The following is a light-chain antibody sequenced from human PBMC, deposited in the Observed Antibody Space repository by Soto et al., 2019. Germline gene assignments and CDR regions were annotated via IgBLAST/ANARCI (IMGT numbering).Light chain of an antibody. V-gene: IGKV3-11*01. CDR3: QQRYNWPVT. CDR1: QSVSSN. CDR2: GAS. Sequence: EIVMTQSPATLSVFPGERATLSCRASQSVSSNLAWFQHKPGQAPRLLIYGASRRATGIPARFSGSGSGTDFTLTITGLEPEDFGVYYCQQRYNWPVTFGAGTKVDIK. J-gene: IGKJ3*01.